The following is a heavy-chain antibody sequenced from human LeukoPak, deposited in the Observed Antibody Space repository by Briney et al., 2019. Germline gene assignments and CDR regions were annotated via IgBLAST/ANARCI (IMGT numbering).Heavy chain of an antibody. D-gene: IGHD6-6*01. J-gene: IGHJ4*02. CDR2: MNPNSGNT. CDR1: GYTFTSFD. CDR3: ARDWDSSSSPYFDY. Sequence: ASVKVSCKASGYTFTSFDINWVRQATGQGPEWMGWMNPNSGNTGYAQKFQGRVTMTRNTSISTAYMDLSGLKSEDTAVYYCARDWDSSSSPYFDYWGQGTLVTVSS. V-gene: IGHV1-8*01.